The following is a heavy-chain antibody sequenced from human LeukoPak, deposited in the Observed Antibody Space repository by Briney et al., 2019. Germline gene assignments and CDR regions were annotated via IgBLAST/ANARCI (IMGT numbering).Heavy chain of an antibody. Sequence: ASVKVSCKTSGYTFSDYYIHWIRQAPGQGLEWVGWINPNSGDTDYAQKFQGRVTVTRDTSISTAYMELGRLRSDDTAVYYCARQGYSGHSQGAADYWGQGTLVTVSS. CDR1: GYTFSDYY. CDR2: INPNSGDT. D-gene: IGHD4-23*01. V-gene: IGHV1-2*02. J-gene: IGHJ4*02. CDR3: ARQGYSGHSQGAADY.